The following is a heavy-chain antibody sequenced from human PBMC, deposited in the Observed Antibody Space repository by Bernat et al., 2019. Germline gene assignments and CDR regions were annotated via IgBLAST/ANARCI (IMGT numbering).Heavy chain of an antibody. V-gene: IGHV3-15*07. CDR3: TRRSSSSGWSYFDY. Sequence: EVQLVESGGGLVKPGGSLRLSCAASGFSFTNAWMNWVRQAPGKGLEWVGRIKSKTDGGKTDYAAPVNGRFTISRDDSKNTLYLQINSLKTEDTAVYYCTRRSSSSGWSYFDYWGQGTLVTVSS. CDR2: IKSKTDGGKT. CDR1: GFSFTNAW. J-gene: IGHJ4*02. D-gene: IGHD6-19*01.